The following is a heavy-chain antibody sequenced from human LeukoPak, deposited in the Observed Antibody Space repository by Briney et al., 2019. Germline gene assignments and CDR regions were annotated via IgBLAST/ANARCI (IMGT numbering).Heavy chain of an antibody. V-gene: IGHV1-18*01. D-gene: IGHD5-24*01. CDR2: ISVDSGKT. J-gene: IGHJ1*01. CDR1: GYTFTRYG. CDR3: ARVPHSFEKVGQLTHN. Sequence: ASVKVSCKASGYTFTRYGFSWVRQAPGQGLEWMGWISVDSGKTNYAQKLQGRVTMTTDTSTSTAYMELRSLRSDDTAIYYCARVPHSFEKVGQLTHNWGKGTLVTVS.